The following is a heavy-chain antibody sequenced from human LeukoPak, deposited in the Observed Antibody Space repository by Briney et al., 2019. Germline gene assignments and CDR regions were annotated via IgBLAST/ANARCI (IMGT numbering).Heavy chain of an antibody. CDR1: GYSSTSYW. Sequence: PGGSLRLSCKGSGYSSTSYWIGWVRQMPGKGLEWMGIIYPGDSDTRYSPSFQGQVTISADKSISTAYLQWSSLKASDTAMYYCARHFLTHFDYWGQGTLVTVSS. V-gene: IGHV5-51*01. D-gene: IGHD2/OR15-2a*01. J-gene: IGHJ4*02. CDR3: ARHFLTHFDY. CDR2: IYPGDSDT.